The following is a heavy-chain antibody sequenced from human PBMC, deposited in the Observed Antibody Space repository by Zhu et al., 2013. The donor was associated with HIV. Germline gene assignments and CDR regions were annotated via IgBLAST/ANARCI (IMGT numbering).Heavy chain of an antibody. Sequence: QVQLVQSGAEVKKPGASVKVSCKASGYTFTTYDINWVRQATGQGLEWMGWINPNSGGTNYAQKFQGRVTMTRDTSISTAYMELSRLRSDDTAVYYCARDDVSFDYWGQGTLVTVSS. V-gene: IGHV1-2*02. J-gene: IGHJ4*02. CDR1: GYTFTTYD. CDR2: INPNSGGT. CDR3: ARDDVSFDY.